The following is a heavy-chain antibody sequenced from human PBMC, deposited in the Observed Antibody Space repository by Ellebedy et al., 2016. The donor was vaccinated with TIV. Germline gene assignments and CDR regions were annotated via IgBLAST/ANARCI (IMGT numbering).Heavy chain of an antibody. CDR3: ARVVGSTPDY. Sequence: WVRQAPGKGLEWIGSIFFSGATSYTPSLKSRVTMSLHTSKNQFSLTLTSVTASDTAVYFCARVVGSTPDYWGQGALVTVSS. V-gene: IGHV4-39*07. D-gene: IGHD1-26*01. CDR2: IFFSGAT. J-gene: IGHJ4*02.